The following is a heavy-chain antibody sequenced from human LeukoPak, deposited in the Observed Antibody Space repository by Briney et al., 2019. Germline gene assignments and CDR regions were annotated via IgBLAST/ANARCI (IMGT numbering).Heavy chain of an antibody. J-gene: IGHJ5*02. CDR1: GGSFSGYY. CDR2: INHSGST. V-gene: IGHV4-34*01. CDR3: AGNYGGNASEPTPTLYNWFDP. Sequence: SETLSLTCAVYGGSFSGYYWSWIRQPPGKGLEWIGEINHSGSTNYNPSLKSRVTISVDTSKNQFSLKLSSVTAADTAVYYCAGNYGGNASEPTPTLYNWFDPWGQGTLVTVSS. D-gene: IGHD2-15*01.